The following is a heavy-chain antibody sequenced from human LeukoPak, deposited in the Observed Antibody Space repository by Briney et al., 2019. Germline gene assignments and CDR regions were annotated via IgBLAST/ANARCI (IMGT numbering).Heavy chain of an antibody. Sequence: PGRSLRLSCAASGFTFSSYAMHWVRQAPGKGLEWVAVISYDGSNKYYADSVKGRFTISRDNSKNTLYLQMNSLRAEDTAVYYCARDSSFGRSYGDYYYYYYMDVWGKGTTVTVSS. CDR2: ISYDGSNK. D-gene: IGHD4-17*01. CDR3: ARDSSFGRSYGDYYYYYYMDV. CDR1: GFTFSSYA. J-gene: IGHJ6*03. V-gene: IGHV3-30*01.